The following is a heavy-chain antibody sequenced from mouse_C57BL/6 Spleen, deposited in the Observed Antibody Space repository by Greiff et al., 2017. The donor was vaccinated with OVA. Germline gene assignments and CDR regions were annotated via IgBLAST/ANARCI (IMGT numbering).Heavy chain of an antibody. V-gene: IGHV14-3*01. CDR2: IDPANGNT. Sequence: EVQLQESVAELVRPGASVKLSCTASGFNIKNTYMHWVKQRPEQGLEWIGRIDPANGNTKYAPKFQGKATITADTSSNTAYLQLSSLTSEDTAIYYCALATMVTTGLYYAMDYWGQGTSVTVSS. J-gene: IGHJ4*01. D-gene: IGHD2-2*01. CDR1: GFNIKNTY. CDR3: ALATMVTTGLYYAMDY.